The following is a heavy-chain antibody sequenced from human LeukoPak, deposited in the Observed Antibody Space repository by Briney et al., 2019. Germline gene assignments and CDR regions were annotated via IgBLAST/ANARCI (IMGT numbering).Heavy chain of an antibody. J-gene: IGHJ4*02. V-gene: IGHV3-21*01. CDR2: ISSSSSYI. CDR3: ARDFPDIVVVPAAILDY. Sequence: PGGSLRLSCAASGFTFSSYSMNWVRQAPGKGLEWVSSISSSSSYIYYADSVKGRFTISRDNAKNSLYLQMNSLRAEDTAVYYCARDFPDIVVVPAAILDYWGQGTLVTVSS. D-gene: IGHD2-2*01. CDR1: GFTFSSYS.